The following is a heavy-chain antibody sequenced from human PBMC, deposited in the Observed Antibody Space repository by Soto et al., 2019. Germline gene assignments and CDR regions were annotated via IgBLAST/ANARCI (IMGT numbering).Heavy chain of an antibody. CDR3: ARARATIAAAAIFDC. CDR2: VYRTGST. J-gene: IGHJ4*02. D-gene: IGHD6-13*01. V-gene: IGHV4-4*02. CDR1: GGSISTSNW. Sequence: QVQLQESGPGLVKPSGTLSLTCAVSGGSISTSNWWSWVRQPPGKVLEWIGEVYRTGSTNYNPSLESRVIVSVDKSKNQFSLKRTSVTAADTAVYYCARARATIAAAAIFDCWGQGTLVTVSS.